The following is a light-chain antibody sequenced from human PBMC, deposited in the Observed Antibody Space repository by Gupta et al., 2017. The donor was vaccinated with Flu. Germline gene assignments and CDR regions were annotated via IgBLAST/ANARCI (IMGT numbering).Light chain of an antibody. CDR1: QAISSSF. J-gene: IGKJ1*01. Sequence: LTQSPGTLSLSPGERATISCRASQAISSSFLAWYQQRPGQPPRLLIHGASRRATGVPDRFSGSGSGKDFTLTISRLEPADFAVFYCQLDGSPPGTFGQGTRVEIK. V-gene: IGKV3-20*01. CDR3: QLDGSPPGT. CDR2: GAS.